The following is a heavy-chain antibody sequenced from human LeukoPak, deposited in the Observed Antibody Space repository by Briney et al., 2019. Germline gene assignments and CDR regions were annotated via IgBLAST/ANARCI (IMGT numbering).Heavy chain of an antibody. D-gene: IGHD1-26*01. CDR1: GFTFHTYA. CDR3: AKEPSWELLHSFDV. CDR2: TRVSNGGA. V-gene: IGHV3-23*01. J-gene: IGHJ3*01. Sequence: GGSLRLSCAASGFTFHTYAMMWVRQAPGKGLEWVSSTRVSNGGAFYADSVEGRFTNSRDNSDNTLFLQMNSLRAEDTAVYYCAKEPSWELLHSFDVWGQGTMVTVSS.